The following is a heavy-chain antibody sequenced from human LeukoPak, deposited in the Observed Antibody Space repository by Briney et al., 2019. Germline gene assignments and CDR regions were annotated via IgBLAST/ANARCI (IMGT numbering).Heavy chain of an antibody. J-gene: IGHJ4*02. V-gene: IGHV3-7*01. D-gene: IGHD3-10*01. CDR1: GFTFSSHW. Sequence: GGSLRLSCAASGFTFSSHWMSWVRQAPGKGLEWVANINQDGSEKYYVDSVKGRFTISRDNAKNSLYLQMNSLRAEDTAVYYCARSITMVRGVIDYWGQGTLVTVSS. CDR3: ARSITMVRGVIDY. CDR2: INQDGSEK.